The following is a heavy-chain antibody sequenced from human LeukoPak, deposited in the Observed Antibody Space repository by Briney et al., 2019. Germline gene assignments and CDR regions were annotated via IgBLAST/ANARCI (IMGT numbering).Heavy chain of an antibody. CDR1: GGSFSGHY. CDR2: INHSEST. J-gene: IGHJ3*02. D-gene: IGHD2-15*01. CDR3: ASSIVVVVADAFDI. V-gene: IGHV4-34*01. Sequence: KPSEILSLTCAVYGGSFSGHYWSWIRQPPGKGLEWIGEINHSESTNYNPSLKSRVTISVDTSKNQFSLKLSSVTAADTAVYYCASSIVVVVADAFDIWGQGTMVTVSS.